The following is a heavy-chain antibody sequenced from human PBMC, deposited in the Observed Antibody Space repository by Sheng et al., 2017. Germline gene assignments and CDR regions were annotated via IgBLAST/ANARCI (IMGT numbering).Heavy chain of an antibody. CDR3: ARVGFPYNAGWYVAY. J-gene: IGHJ4*02. CDR2: ISYDGNRK. D-gene: IGHD1-20*01. V-gene: IGHV3-30*07. CDR1: GFTFSSHV. Sequence: QVQLVESGGGVVQPGRSQSLSCVASGFTFSSHVIHWVRQAPGKGLEWVAMISYDGNRKYYADSVKGRFTISRDNAKNSLYLQMNSLRAEDTAVYYCARVGFPYNAGWYVAYWGQATLVTVSS.